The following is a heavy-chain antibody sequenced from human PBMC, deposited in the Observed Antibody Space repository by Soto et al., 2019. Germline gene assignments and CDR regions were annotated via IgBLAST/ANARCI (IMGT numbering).Heavy chain of an antibody. V-gene: IGHV4-34*01. CDR2: INHSGST. D-gene: IGHD5-18*01. Sequence: SETLSLTCAVYGGSFSGYYWSWIRQPPGKGLEWIGEINHSGSTNYNPSLKSRVTISVDTSKNQFSLKLSSVTAADTAVYYCARGQGQRQRGRQLWSNHYFDYWGQGTLVTVSS. CDR1: GGSFSGYY. J-gene: IGHJ4*02. CDR3: ARGQGQRQRGRQLWSNHYFDY.